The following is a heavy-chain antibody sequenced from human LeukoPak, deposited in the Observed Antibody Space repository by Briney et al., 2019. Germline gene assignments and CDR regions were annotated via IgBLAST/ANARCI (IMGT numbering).Heavy chain of an antibody. J-gene: IGHJ4*02. CDR3: TTGHYSHTL. Sequence: GGSLRLSCAPSGYSVSNNYMSWVRQAPGKGLEWVSVIYSDGNTCYANSVKGRFTISRDNSKNTLYLQMNSVRVEDTAVYYCTTGHYSHTLGGQGTLVTVSS. V-gene: IGHV3-66*01. CDR2: IYSDGNT. CDR1: GYSVSNNY. D-gene: IGHD1-26*01.